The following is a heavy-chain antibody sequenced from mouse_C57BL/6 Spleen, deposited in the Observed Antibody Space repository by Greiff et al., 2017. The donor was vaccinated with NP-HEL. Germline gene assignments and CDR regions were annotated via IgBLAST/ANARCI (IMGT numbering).Heavy chain of an antibody. Sequence: QVQLQQPGAELVKPGASVKMSCKASGYTFTSYWITWVKQRPRQGLEWIGDIYPGSGSTNYNEKFKSKATLTVDTSSSTAYMQLSSLTSEDSAVYYCARWGYYGSSEYFDVWGTGTTVTVSS. J-gene: IGHJ1*03. CDR1: GYTFTSYW. CDR2: IYPGSGST. D-gene: IGHD1-1*01. V-gene: IGHV1-55*01. CDR3: ARWGYYGSSEYFDV.